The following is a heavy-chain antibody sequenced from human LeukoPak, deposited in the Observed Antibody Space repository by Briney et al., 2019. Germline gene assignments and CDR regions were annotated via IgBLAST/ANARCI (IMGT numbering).Heavy chain of an antibody. CDR3: ARESGTYYDY. J-gene: IGHJ4*02. Sequence: PGGSLRLSCAVSGFTFSSYGIHWVRQAPGKGLEWVAFIRYDGSNKHYVDSVRGRFTISRDTSKHTLFLQMNSLRAGDTAVYLFARESGTYYDYWGQGTLVTVSS. CDR2: IRYDGSNK. V-gene: IGHV3-30*02. D-gene: IGHD3-3*01. CDR1: GFTFSSYG.